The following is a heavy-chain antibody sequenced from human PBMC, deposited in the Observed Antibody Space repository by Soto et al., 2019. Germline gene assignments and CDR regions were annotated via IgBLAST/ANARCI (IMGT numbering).Heavy chain of an antibody. CDR3: ASDAYNFPDPVASDAFNI. V-gene: IGHV3-33*01. CDR2: ICQHGSNN. J-gene: IGHJ3*02. Sequence: GGSLRLSCASSGFTLTRYGMHWVRQAPGKGLDRVADICQHGSNNTYAYFVKGRFTISRDYARKSLYLQMNSLRAEDTALYFCASDAYNFPDPVASDAFNIWGKGTMVTVSS. CDR1: GFTLTRYG. D-gene: IGHD1-20*01.